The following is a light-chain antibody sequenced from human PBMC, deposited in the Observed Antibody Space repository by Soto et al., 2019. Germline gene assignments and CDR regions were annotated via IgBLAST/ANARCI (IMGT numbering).Light chain of an antibody. Sequence: EIVMTQSPATLSVSPGERATLSCRASQSVSRNLAWYQQKPGQPPRLLIYGASTRATGIPGRFSGNGSGTDFTLTISSLQSEDFAVYYCQHYNNWPPWTFGQGTKVEIE. CDR3: QHYNNWPPWT. J-gene: IGKJ1*01. CDR2: GAS. V-gene: IGKV3-15*01. CDR1: QSVSRN.